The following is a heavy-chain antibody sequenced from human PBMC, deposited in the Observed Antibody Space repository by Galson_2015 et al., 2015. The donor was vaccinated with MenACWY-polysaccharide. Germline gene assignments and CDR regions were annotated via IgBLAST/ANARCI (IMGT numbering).Heavy chain of an antibody. D-gene: IGHD2/OR15-2a*01. CDR2: VGST. CDR3: ARGSNIWKYLDY. V-gene: IGHV3-23*01. Sequence: VGSTHYADSAKGRFTVSRDNSRNTLYLQMNSLRGDDTAVYFCARGSNIWKYLDYWGQGALVTVSS. J-gene: IGHJ4*02.